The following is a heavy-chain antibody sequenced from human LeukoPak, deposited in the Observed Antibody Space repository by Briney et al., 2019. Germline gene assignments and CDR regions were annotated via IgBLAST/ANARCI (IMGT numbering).Heavy chain of an antibody. D-gene: IGHD3-22*01. CDR3: ARDRYYYDSSGYYSY. J-gene: IGHJ4*02. Sequence: GASVKVSCKASGYTFTGYYMHWVRQAPGQGLEWMGWINPNSGGTNYAQKFQGRVTMTRDTSISTAYMELSRLRSDDTAVYYCARDRYYYDSSGYYSYWGQGTLATVSS. CDR1: GYTFTGYY. V-gene: IGHV1-2*02. CDR2: INPNSGGT.